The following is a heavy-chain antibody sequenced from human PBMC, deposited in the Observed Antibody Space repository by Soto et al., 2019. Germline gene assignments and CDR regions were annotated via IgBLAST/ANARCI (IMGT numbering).Heavy chain of an antibody. CDR3: ARATDNWFDP. V-gene: IGHV4-31*03. J-gene: IGHJ5*02. Sequence: NPSETLSLTCTVSGGSISSGGYYWSWIRQHPGKGLEWIGYIYYSGSTYYNPSLKSRVTISVDTSKNQFSLKLSSVTAADTAVYYCARATDNWFDPWGQGTLVTVSS. D-gene: IGHD4-4*01. CDR2: IYYSGST. CDR1: GGSISSGGYY.